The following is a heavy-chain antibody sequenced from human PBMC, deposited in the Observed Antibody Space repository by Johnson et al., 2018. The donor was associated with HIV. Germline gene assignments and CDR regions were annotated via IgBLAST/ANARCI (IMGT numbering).Heavy chain of an antibody. CDR3: ARARIRDRGDAFDI. D-gene: IGHD2-15*01. V-gene: IGHV3-11*04. CDR1: GFTFSDYY. J-gene: IGHJ3*02. CDR2: ISSSTDTI. Sequence: QVQLVESGGGLVKPGGSLGLSCAASGFTFSDYYMSWIRQAPGKGLEWVSYISSSTDTIYYADSVKGRFTISRDHAKNSLYLQMNSLRAEDTAVYYCARARIRDRGDAFDIWGQGTMVTVSS.